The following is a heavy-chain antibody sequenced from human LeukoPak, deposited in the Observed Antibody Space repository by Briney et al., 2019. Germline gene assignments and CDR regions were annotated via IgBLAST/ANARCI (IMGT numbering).Heavy chain of an antibody. D-gene: IGHD6-13*01. CDR3: ARASAAGPSGGVVDY. CDR2: ISIDGSRQ. Sequence: GGSLRLSCADSGLSFSDYAMHWVRQAPGKGLEWVAVISIDGSRQHYADSVQGRFTISRDHSRNTLYLQMNSLRAEDTAVYYCARASAAGPSGGVVDYWGQGTLVTVSS. V-gene: IGHV3-30*04. CDR1: GLSFSDYA. J-gene: IGHJ4*02.